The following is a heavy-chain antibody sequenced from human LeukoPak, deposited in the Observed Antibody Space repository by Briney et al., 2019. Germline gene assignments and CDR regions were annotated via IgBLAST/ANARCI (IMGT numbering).Heavy chain of an antibody. J-gene: IGHJ4*02. CDR3: ARQYGGVIVIDYFDY. D-gene: IGHD3-16*02. Sequence: GGSLRLSCAASGFTFSSYWMHWVRQAPGKGLVWVSRINSGGSNTSYADSVKGRFTISRDNAKNTLNLQMNSLRAEDTAVYYCARQYGGVIVIDYFDYWGQGTLVTVSS. CDR1: GFTFSSYW. CDR2: INSGGSNT. V-gene: IGHV3-74*01.